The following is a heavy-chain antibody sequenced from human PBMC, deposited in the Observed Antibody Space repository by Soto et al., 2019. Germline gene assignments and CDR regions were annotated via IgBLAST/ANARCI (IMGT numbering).Heavy chain of an antibody. D-gene: IGHD4-17*01. J-gene: IGHJ4*02. V-gene: IGHV2-5*02. CDR2: IYWDDVK. CDR3: AHRPYGDYPIDY. CDR1: GFSLNTSGVG. Sequence: QITLKESGPTLVKPTQTLTLTCTFSGFSLNTSGVGVGWIRQPPGKALEWLALIYWDDVKRYTPSLKSRPTITKDTSKNQVVLTMTNMDPVDKGTYYCAHRPYGDYPIDYWGQGTLVTVSS.